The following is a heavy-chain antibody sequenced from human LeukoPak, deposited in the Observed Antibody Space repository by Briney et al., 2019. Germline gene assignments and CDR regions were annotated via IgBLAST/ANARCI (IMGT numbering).Heavy chain of an antibody. J-gene: IGHJ4*02. CDR2: ILSDGSKE. V-gene: IGHV3-33*06. CDR1: GFTFSSYG. CDR3: AKGHSTSYFDY. D-gene: IGHD1-1*01. Sequence: GGSLRLSCAASGFTFSSYGMHWVRQAPGKGLEWVAVILSDGSKEFYTDSVRGRFTISRDNSKNTLYLQMNSLRAEDTAIYYCAKGHSTSYFDYWGQGTLVIVSS.